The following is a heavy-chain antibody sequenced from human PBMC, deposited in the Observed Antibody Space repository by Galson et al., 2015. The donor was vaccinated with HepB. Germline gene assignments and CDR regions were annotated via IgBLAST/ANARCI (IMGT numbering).Heavy chain of an antibody. V-gene: IGHV1-24*01. CDR1: GYTLTELS. CDR3: ATETPFYGDYYYYYMDV. Sequence: SVKVSCKVSGYTLTELSMHWVRQAPGKGLEWMGGFDPEDGETIYAQKFQGRVTMTEDTSTDTAYMELSSLRSEDTAVYYCATETPFYGDYYYYYMDVWGKGTTVTVSS. J-gene: IGHJ6*03. D-gene: IGHD4-17*01. CDR2: FDPEDGET.